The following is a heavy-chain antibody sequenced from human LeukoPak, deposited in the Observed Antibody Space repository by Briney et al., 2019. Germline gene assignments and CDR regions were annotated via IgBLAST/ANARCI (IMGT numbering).Heavy chain of an antibody. CDR2: IYTSGRT. CDR1: GGSISSGSYY. Sequence: SQTLSLTCTVSGGSISSGSYYWSWIRQPAGKGLEWIGRIYTSGRTNYNPSLKSRVTISVDPSKNQFSRKLSSVTAADTAVYYCARSRAVTFDYWGQGTLVTVSS. J-gene: IGHJ4*02. CDR3: ARSRAVTFDY. V-gene: IGHV4-61*02. D-gene: IGHD4-11*01.